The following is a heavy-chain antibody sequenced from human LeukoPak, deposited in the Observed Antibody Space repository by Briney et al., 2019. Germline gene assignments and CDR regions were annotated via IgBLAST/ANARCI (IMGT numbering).Heavy chain of an antibody. J-gene: IGHJ6*03. CDR2: IYSGGST. V-gene: IGHV3-66*01. D-gene: IGHD2-8*02. CDR3: ARDLVPVALVGYMDV. Sequence: PGGSLRLSCAASGFTVSSNYMSWVRQAPGKGLEWVSVIYSGGSTYYADSVKGRFAISRDNSKNTLYLQMNSLRAEDTAVYYCARDLVPVALVGYMDVWGKGTTVTVSS. CDR1: GFTVSSNY.